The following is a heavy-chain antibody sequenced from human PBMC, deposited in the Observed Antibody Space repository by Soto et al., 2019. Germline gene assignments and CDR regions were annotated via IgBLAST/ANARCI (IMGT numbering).Heavy chain of an antibody. J-gene: IGHJ6*03. Sequence: ASVKVSCKASGYTFTSYGISWGRQAPGQGLEWMGWISAYNGNTNYAQKLQGRVTMTTDTSTSTAYMELRSLRSDDTAVYYCARGGSIVVVPAAITFGGINYYYYMDVWGKGTTVTVSS. CDR3: ARGGSIVVVPAAITFGGINYYYYMDV. CDR2: ISAYNGNT. V-gene: IGHV1-18*01. D-gene: IGHD2-2*01. CDR1: GYTFTSYG.